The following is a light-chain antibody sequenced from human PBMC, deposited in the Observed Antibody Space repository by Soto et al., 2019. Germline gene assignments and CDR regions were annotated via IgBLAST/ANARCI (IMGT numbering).Light chain of an antibody. J-gene: IGLJ1*01. CDR3: SSYTTSNTRQIV. CDR1: SSDVGGYNY. V-gene: IGLV2-14*01. CDR2: DVS. Sequence: QSALNQPASVSGSPGQSITISCTGTSSDVGGYNYVSWYQQHPGKAPKFMIYDVSNRPSGVSTRFSGSKSGNTASLTISGLQAEDEVDYYCSSYTTSNTRQIVFGTGTKLTVL.